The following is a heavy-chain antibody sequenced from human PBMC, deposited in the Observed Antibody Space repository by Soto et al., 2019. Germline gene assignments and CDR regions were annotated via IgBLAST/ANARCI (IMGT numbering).Heavy chain of an antibody. D-gene: IGHD3-22*01. Sequence: ASVKVSCKASGYTFTSYGISWVRQAPGQGLEWMGWISAYNGNTNYAQKLQGRVTMTTDTSTSTAYMELRSLRSDDTAVYYCARVGITMIVVVIKAPDYWGQGTLVTLSS. CDR3: ARVGITMIVVVIKAPDY. J-gene: IGHJ4*02. CDR2: ISAYNGNT. CDR1: GYTFTSYG. V-gene: IGHV1-18*01.